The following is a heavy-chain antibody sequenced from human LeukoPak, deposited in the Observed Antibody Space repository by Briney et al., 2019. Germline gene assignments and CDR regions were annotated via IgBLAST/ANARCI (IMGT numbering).Heavy chain of an antibody. D-gene: IGHD6-13*01. Sequence: ASVKVSCKASGYTFTGYYTHWVRQAPGQGLEWMGWINPNSGGTNYAQKFQGWVTMTRDTSISTAYMELSRLRSDDTAVYYCARDLGIAAAGVYYGMDVWGKGTTVTVSS. V-gene: IGHV1-2*04. CDR3: ARDLGIAAAGVYYGMDV. CDR1: GYTFTGYY. J-gene: IGHJ6*04. CDR2: INPNSGGT.